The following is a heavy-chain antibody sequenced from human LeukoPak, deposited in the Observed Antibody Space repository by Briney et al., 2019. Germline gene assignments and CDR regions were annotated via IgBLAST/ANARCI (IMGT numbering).Heavy chain of an antibody. CDR1: GGSISSYY. CDR3: ARAPRGYCSSTSCSLFDI. J-gene: IGHJ3*02. D-gene: IGHD2-2*01. Sequence: SETLSLTCTVSGGSISSYYWSWIRQPAGKGLEWIGRIYTSGSTNYNPSLKSRVTMSVDTSKNQFSLKLSSVTAADTAVYYCARAPRGYCSSTSCSLFDIWGQGTMVTVSS. CDR2: IYTSGST. V-gene: IGHV4-4*07.